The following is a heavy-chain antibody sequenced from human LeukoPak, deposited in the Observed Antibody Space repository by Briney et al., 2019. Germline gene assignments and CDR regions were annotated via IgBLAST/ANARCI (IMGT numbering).Heavy chain of an antibody. V-gene: IGHV1-46*01. D-gene: IGHD5-12*01. J-gene: IGHJ5*01. CDR2: INPSGGST. CDR1: GYTFTNFY. Sequence: ASVKDSCKASGYTFTNFYIYWTRQAPGQGLEWMGIINPSGGSTRYAQTFQGRITLTRDTSTSTVYMELSSLRSEDTAVYYCARRYSVNWFDSWGQGTLVTVSS. CDR3: ARRYSVNWFDS.